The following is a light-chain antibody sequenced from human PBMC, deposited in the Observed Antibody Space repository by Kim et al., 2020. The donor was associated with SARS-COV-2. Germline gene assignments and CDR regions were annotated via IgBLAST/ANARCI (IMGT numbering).Light chain of an antibody. V-gene: IGLV3-1*01. Sequence: VSPGQTASITCSGDKLGDKYACWYQQKPGQSPVLVIYRDSKRPSGIPERFSGSNSGNTATLTISGTQAMDEADYYCQAWDSSTAEVFGGGTQLTVL. CDR1: KLGDKY. CDR2: RDS. CDR3: QAWDSSTAEV. J-gene: IGLJ3*02.